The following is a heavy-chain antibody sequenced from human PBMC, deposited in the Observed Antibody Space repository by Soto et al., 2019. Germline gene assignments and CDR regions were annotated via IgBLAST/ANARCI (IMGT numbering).Heavy chain of an antibody. J-gene: IGHJ4*02. CDR1: SGSISSSNW. CDR3: ARDRGGSGSYYNALDY. Sequence: SETLSLTCAVSSGSISSSNWWSWVRQPPGKGLEWIGEIYHSGSTNYNPSLKSRVTISVDKSKNQFSLKLSSVTAADTAVYYFARDRGGSGSYYNALDYWGQGTLVTVSS. CDR2: IYHSGST. V-gene: IGHV4-4*02. D-gene: IGHD3-10*01.